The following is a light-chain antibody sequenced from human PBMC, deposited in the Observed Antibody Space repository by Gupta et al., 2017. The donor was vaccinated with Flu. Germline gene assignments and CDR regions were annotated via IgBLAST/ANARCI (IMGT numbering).Light chain of an antibody. CDR1: SNIGSNV. Sequence: SNIGSNVVSWYENRPGTAPRLLIYKENQRHSGVPDRFAGSKSGTSASLAIGGLQSEDEADYYCAAGDDSVTALSADGSRTGLWVFGGGTKLSVL. CDR2: KEN. V-gene: IGLV1-44*01. CDR3: AAGDDSVTALSADGSRTGLWV. J-gene: IGLJ3*02.